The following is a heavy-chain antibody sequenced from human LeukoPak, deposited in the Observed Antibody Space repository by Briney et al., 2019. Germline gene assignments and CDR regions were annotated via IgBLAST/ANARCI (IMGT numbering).Heavy chain of an antibody. CDR3: ARVMTTLTGFDS. Sequence: GGSLQISCRASGYSFSTNWIGWVRQLPGKGLEWMGVINPGDFETRYSPSFQGQVTISADKSISTAYLQWSSLKASDTAMYYCARVMTTLTGFDSWGQGTLVTVSS. J-gene: IGHJ4*02. D-gene: IGHD3-9*01. CDR1: GYSFSTNW. V-gene: IGHV5-51*01. CDR2: INPGDFET.